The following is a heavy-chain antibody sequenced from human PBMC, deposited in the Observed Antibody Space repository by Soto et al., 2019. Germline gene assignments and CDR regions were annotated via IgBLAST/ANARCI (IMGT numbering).Heavy chain of an antibody. CDR2: IRDKANNDAT. CDR1: GFSLSGSA. D-gene: IGHD1-26*01. CDR3: TRPPSGSYGDASDY. J-gene: IGHJ4*02. Sequence: QLVETGGGLVQPGGSLKLSCSGSGFSLSGSAIHWVRQASGQGLEWLGRIRDKANNDATAYAAPVKGRFTISRDESQNVVFLHMNSLKTEDTAIYYCTRPPSGSYGDASDYWGQGTQVSVSS. V-gene: IGHV3-73*02.